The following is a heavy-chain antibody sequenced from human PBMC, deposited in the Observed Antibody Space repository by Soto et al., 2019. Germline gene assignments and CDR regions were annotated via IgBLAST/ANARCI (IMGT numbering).Heavy chain of an antibody. Sequence: QVQLVQSGAEVKKPGASVKVSCKASGYTFTSYDINWVRQATGQGLEWMGWMNPNSGNTGYAQKFQGRVTMTRNTSISTAYMELSSLRSEDTAVYYCATTLWDTDYYNYGMDVWGQGTTVTVSS. J-gene: IGHJ6*02. CDR2: MNPNSGNT. V-gene: IGHV1-8*01. D-gene: IGHD1-26*01. CDR3: ATTLWDTDYYNYGMDV. CDR1: GYTFTSYD.